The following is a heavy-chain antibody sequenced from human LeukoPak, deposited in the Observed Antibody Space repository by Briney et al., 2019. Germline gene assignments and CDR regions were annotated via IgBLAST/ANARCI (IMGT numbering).Heavy chain of an antibody. V-gene: IGHV3-33*01. Sequence: GGSLRLSCAASRFTFSNDDMHWVRQAPGKGLEWVAVIWFDGSNKNYGDSVKGRFTISRDNSKNTLYLQMNSLRAEDTAVYYCARDSNRAFDIWGQGTMVTVSS. D-gene: IGHD1-14*01. J-gene: IGHJ3*02. CDR3: ARDSNRAFDI. CDR2: IWFDGSNK. CDR1: RFTFSNDD.